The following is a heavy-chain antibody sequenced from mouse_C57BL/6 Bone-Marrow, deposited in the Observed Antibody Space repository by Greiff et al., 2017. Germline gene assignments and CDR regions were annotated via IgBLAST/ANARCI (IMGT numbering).Heavy chain of an antibody. J-gene: IGHJ2*01. Sequence: EVHLVESGGGLVKPGGSLKLSCAASGFTFSDYGMHWVRQAPEKGLEWVAYISSGSSTIYYADTVKGRFTISRDNAKNTLFLQMTSLRSEDTAMYYCASKSGYGSRGYCDYWGQGTTLTVSS. CDR3: ASKSGYGSRGYCDY. CDR2: ISSGSSTI. D-gene: IGHD1-1*01. CDR1: GFTFSDYG. V-gene: IGHV5-17*01.